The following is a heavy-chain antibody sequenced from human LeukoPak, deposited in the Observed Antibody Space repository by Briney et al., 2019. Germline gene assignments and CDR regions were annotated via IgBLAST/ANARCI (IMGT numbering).Heavy chain of an antibody. Sequence: PGGSLRLSCAASGFTFSDYYMSWIRQAPGKGLEWVSYISSSGSTIYYADSVKGRFTISRDNAKNSLYLQMNSLRAEDTAVYYCARVHITMVRGVTFDYWGQGTLVTVSS. CDR2: ISSSGSTI. V-gene: IGHV3-11*01. D-gene: IGHD3-10*01. J-gene: IGHJ4*02. CDR3: ARVHITMVRGVTFDY. CDR1: GFTFSDYY.